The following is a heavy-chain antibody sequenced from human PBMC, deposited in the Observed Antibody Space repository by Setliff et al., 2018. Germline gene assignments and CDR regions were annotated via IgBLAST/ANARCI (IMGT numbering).Heavy chain of an antibody. J-gene: IGHJ3*02. CDR2: IFPANPET. V-gene: IGHV5-51*01. Sequence: PGESLKISCKTSGYSFTSYWIGWVRQMPGKGLEWIGIIFPANPETRYSPSFQGQVTISADKSIGTAYLQWNSLKASDTAMYYCARRRLYSSSWFEGAFDIWGQGTMVTVSS. CDR3: ARRRLYSSSWFEGAFDI. D-gene: IGHD6-13*01. CDR1: GYSFTSYW.